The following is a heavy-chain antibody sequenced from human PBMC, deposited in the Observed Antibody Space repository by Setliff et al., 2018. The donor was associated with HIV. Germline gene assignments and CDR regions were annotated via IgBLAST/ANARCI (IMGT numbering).Heavy chain of an antibody. CDR2: ISAYNGDR. CDR1: GYTFTTQG. D-gene: IGHD1-26*01. Sequence: GASVKVSCKASGYTFTTQGITWVRQAPGQGLECMGWISAYNGDRRYAQSVQDRITLTTDTSTNTAYLELRSLRSDDTAVYYCARAAWDFLWGGVDYWGRGTLVTVSS. J-gene: IGHJ4*02. CDR3: ARAAWDFLWGGVDY. V-gene: IGHV1-18*01.